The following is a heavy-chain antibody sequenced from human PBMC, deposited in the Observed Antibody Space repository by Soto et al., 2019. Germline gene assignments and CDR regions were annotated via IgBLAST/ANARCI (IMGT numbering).Heavy chain of an antibody. CDR1: GYTFTSYA. CDR3: ARVRRGVAVAGKSDAFDI. Sequence: ASVKVSCKASGYTFTSYAMHWVRQAPGQRLEWMGWINAGNGNTKYSQKFQGRVTITRDTSASTAYMELSSLRSEDTAVYYCARVRRGVAVAGKSDAFDIWGKGTMVTVSS. J-gene: IGHJ3*02. V-gene: IGHV1-3*01. D-gene: IGHD6-19*01. CDR2: INAGNGNT.